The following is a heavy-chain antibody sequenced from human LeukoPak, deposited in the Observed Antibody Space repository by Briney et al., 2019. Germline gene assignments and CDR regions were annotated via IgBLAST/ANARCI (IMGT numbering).Heavy chain of an antibody. CDR2: IKTSGNT. Sequence: PSETLSLTCTVSGGPISSSKWSWIRQSPGKGLEWLGNIKTSGNTNYNPSLESRVTISLDTSKSQVSLKLSSVTAADTAVYYCARLWTIGYCENGECPNWFDPWGQGAWSSSPQ. V-gene: IGHV4-4*09. J-gene: IGHJ5*02. CDR3: ARLWTIGYCENGECPNWFDP. CDR1: GGPISSSK. D-gene: IGHD2-8*01.